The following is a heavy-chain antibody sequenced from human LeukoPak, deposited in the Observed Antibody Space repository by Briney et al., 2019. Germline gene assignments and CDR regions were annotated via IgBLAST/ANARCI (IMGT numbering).Heavy chain of an antibody. CDR3: AGTYSSSSIDY. J-gene: IGHJ4*02. CDR2: IYSGGTT. Sequence: PGGSLRHSCAASGFTVSSNYMSWVRQAPGKGLEWVSVIYSGGTTYYADSVKGRFTISRDDSKNTLYLQMNSLRAEDTAVYYCAGTYSSSSIDYWGQGTLVTVSS. CDR1: GFTVSSNY. V-gene: IGHV3-53*01. D-gene: IGHD6-13*01.